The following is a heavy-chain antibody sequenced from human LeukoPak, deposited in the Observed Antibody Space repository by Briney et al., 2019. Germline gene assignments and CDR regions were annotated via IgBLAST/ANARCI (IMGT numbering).Heavy chain of an antibody. CDR3: AKWDGDLYYYYYMDV. D-gene: IGHD4-17*01. V-gene: IGHV3-7*03. J-gene: IGHJ6*03. CDR1: GFTFSNYW. CDR2: IKYDGRET. Sequence: GGSLRLSCAATGFTFSNYWMSWFRQAPGKGLEWVANIKYDGRETQYVDSVKGRFTISRDNSKNTLYLQMDSLRAEDTAVYYCAKWDGDLYYYYYMDVWGKGTTVTVSS.